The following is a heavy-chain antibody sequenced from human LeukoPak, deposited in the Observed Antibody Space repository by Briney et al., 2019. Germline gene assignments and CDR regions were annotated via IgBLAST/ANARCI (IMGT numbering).Heavy chain of an antibody. CDR1: GYTFTGYY. J-gene: IGHJ5*02. CDR3: AREETIWFGEFKGGNWFDP. CDR2: INPNSGGT. Sequence: ASVKVSCKASGYTFTGYYMHWVRQAPGQGLEWMGWINPNSGGTNYAQKFQGRVTMTRDTSISTAYMELSRLRSDDTAVYYCAREETIWFGEFKGGNWFDPWGQGTLVTVSS. D-gene: IGHD3-10*01. V-gene: IGHV1-2*02.